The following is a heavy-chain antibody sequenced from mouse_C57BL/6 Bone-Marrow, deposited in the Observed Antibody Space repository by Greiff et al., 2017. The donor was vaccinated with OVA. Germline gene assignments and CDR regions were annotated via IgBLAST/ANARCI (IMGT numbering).Heavy chain of an antibody. CDR3: TDYYGSSWGYFDV. D-gene: IGHD1-1*01. V-gene: IGHV14-4*01. CDR2: IDPENGDT. CDR1: GFNIKDDY. Sequence: VQLQQSGAELVRPGASVKLSCTASGFNIKDDYMHWVKPRPEQGLEWIGWIDPENGDTEYASKFQGKATITADTSSNTAYLQLSSLASEDTAVYYCTDYYGSSWGYFDVWGTGTTVTVSS. J-gene: IGHJ1*03.